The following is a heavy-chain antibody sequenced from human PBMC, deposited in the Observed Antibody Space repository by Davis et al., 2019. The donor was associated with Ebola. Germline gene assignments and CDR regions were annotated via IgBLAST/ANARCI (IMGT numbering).Heavy chain of an antibody. CDR3: ARDGLAGAADS. CDR2: INPSGGST. V-gene: IGHV1-46*01. Sequence: AASVKVSCKASGYTFTSYYMHWVRQAPGQGLEWMGIINPSGGSTSYAQKFQGRVTMTRDTSTSTVYMELSSLRSEDTALYYCARDGLAGAADSWGQGTLVTVSS. J-gene: IGHJ4*02. D-gene: IGHD6-13*01. CDR1: GYTFTSYY.